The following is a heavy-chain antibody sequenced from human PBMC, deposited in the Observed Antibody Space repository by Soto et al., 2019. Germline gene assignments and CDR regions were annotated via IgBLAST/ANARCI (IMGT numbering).Heavy chain of an antibody. J-gene: IGHJ4*02. CDR2: IYYSGST. CDR3: ARHWITMVRGVCHFDY. V-gene: IGHV4-39*01. D-gene: IGHD3-10*01. CDR1: GGSFSSSSYY. Sequence: QLHLQESGPGRVKPSETLSLTCTVSGGSFSSSSYYWGWIRQPPGKGLEWIGSIYYSGSTYYNPSLNSRVTMSVDPSKNQFSLKLISVTAADTAVYYCARHWITMVRGVCHFDYWGQGTLVTVSS.